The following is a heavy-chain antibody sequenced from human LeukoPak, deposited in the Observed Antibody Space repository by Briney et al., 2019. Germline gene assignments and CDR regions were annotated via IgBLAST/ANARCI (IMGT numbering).Heavy chain of an antibody. CDR3: AREGDHDI. CDR2: IYNSGST. Sequence: SETLSLTCTVSGGSISRFYWSWIRQPPGKGLEWIGYIYNSGSTNYNPSLMSRVTISVDTSNNQFSLRLNSVTAADTAVYYCAREGDHDIWGQGTMVTVSS. J-gene: IGHJ3*02. V-gene: IGHV4-4*08. CDR1: GGSISRFY. D-gene: IGHD3-16*01.